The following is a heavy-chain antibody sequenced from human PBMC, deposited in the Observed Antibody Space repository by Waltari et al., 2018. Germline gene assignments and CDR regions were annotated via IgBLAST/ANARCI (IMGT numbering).Heavy chain of an antibody. Sequence: EVQLVESGGGLVKPGGSLRLSCASSGFTFSRYTMNWVRQAPGKVLVWVSSISSRSSYIYYADSVKGRFTISRDNAKNSLYLQMNSLRAEYTAVYYCSRGFCTNGVCQGGIDYWGQGTLVTVSS. CDR3: SRGFCTNGVCQGGIDY. D-gene: IGHD2-8*01. CDR2: ISSRSSYI. V-gene: IGHV3-21*01. J-gene: IGHJ4*02. CDR1: GFTFSRYT.